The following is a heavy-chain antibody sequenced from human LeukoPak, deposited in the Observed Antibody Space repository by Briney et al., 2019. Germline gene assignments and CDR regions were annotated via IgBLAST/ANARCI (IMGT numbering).Heavy chain of an antibody. Sequence: SETLSLTCTVSGGTISSYYWSWIRQPPGKRLEWIGHIYYSGSTNYNPSLKSRVTISVDTSKNQFSLKLSSVTAADTAVYYCASRSSIWSGYQDTLYYFDSWGQGTLVTVSS. J-gene: IGHJ4*02. CDR3: ASRSSIWSGYQDTLYYFDS. V-gene: IGHV4-59*01. CDR2: IYYSGST. CDR1: GGTISSYY. D-gene: IGHD3-3*01.